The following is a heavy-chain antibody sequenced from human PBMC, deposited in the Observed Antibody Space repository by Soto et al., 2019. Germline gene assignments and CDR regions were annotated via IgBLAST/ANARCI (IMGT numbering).Heavy chain of an antibody. D-gene: IGHD3-9*01. J-gene: IGHJ6*02. Sequence: QVQLLESEGGVVQPGRSLRLSCAASGFTFSSYGMHWVSQAPGKGLEWVAVISYDGSNKYYADSVKGRFTISRDNSKNTLYLQMNSLRAEDTAVYYCAKDIRYFDWLFFPGMDVWGQGTTVTVSS. CDR3: AKDIRYFDWLFFPGMDV. CDR2: ISYDGSNK. CDR1: GFTFSSYG. V-gene: IGHV3-30*18.